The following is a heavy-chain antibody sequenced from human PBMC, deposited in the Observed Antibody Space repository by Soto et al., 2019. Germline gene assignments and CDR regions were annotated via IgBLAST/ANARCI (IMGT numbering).Heavy chain of an antibody. D-gene: IGHD3-3*01. CDR2: ISYDETNK. Sequence: PWGSLRLSCAASEFTFSTYPMHWVRQAPGKGLEWVAVISYDETNKYYADSVKGRFTISRDNSKNTLYLQMNNLRADDTAVYYCARGASDFWGAYPEIHFFDYWGNGTLVTVSS. V-gene: IGHV3-30-3*01. J-gene: IGHJ4*01. CDR1: EFTFSTYP. CDR3: ARGASDFWGAYPEIHFFDY.